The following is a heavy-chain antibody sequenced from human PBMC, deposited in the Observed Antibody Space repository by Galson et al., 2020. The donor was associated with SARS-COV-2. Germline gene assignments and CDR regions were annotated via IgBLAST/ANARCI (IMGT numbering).Heavy chain of an antibody. J-gene: IGHJ4*02. CDR2: ISYDGSNK. D-gene: IGHD3-9*01. Sequence: GGSLRLSCAASGFTFSSYAMHWVRQAPGKGLEWVAVISYDGSNKYYADSVKGRFTISRDNSKNTLYLQMNSLRAEDTAVYYCARDGAYDILTGLNYWGQGTLVTVSS. CDR3: ARDGAYDILTGLNY. CDR1: GFTFSSYA. V-gene: IGHV3-30*04.